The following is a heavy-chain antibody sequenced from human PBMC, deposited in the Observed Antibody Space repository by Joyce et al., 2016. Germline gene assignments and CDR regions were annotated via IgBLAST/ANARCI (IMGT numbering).Heavy chain of an antibody. D-gene: IGHD3-10*01. CDR2: ISSSSSYI. V-gene: IGHV3-21*06. CDR3: ASAAVRGVMVGWFDP. J-gene: IGHJ5*02. Sequence: EVQLVESGGGLVKRGGYLRLSCAASGFSFSSYDRNWVRQAPGKGLEWVSAISSSSSYIYYEDSVKGRFTISRDNAKNSLFLQMNSLRAEDTAVYYCASAAVRGVMVGWFDPWGQGTLVTVSS. CDR1: GFSFSSYD.